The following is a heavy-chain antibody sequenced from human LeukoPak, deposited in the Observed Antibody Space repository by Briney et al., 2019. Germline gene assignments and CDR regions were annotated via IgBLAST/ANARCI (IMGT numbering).Heavy chain of an antibody. D-gene: IGHD3-9*01. CDR2: ISGSGGST. Sequence: GGSLRLSCAASGFTFSSYDMNWVRQAPGKGLEWVSGISGSGGSTYSVDSVKGRFTVSRDNSKNTLYLQMNSLRAEDTAVYYCARTKPQQFDILSWGQGTLVTVSS. CDR1: GFTFSSYD. CDR3: ARTKPQQFDILS. J-gene: IGHJ4*02. V-gene: IGHV3-23*01.